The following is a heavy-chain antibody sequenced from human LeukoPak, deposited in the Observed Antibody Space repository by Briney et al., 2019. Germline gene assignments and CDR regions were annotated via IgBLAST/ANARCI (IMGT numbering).Heavy chain of an antibody. V-gene: IGHV5-51*01. CDR3: ARLRSARSFDY. J-gene: IGHJ4*02. CDR1: GYIFSNYW. Sequence: PGESLKISWTGSGYIFSNYWNAWVRQMPGKGLEWVGIIYPASSDTRYSPSFQGQVTISADKSISTAYLQWGSLKASDTAMYYCARLRSARSFDYWGQGTLVTVSS. D-gene: IGHD6-6*01. CDR2: IYPASSDT.